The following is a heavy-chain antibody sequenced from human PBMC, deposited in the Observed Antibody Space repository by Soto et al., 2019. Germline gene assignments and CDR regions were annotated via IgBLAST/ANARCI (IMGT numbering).Heavy chain of an antibody. CDR1: GFTFSTYA. V-gene: IGHV3-23*01. CDR2: ISSSGGNT. Sequence: QAGGSLRLSCAASGFTFSTYAMSWVRQAPGKGLEWVSTISSSGGNTYYTDSVKGRFTISRDNSKNTLYLQMNSLRAEDTAIYYCAKGPTSTGFGDPFDIWGQGTMVTVSS. J-gene: IGHJ3*02. CDR3: AKGPTSTGFGDPFDI. D-gene: IGHD3-10*01.